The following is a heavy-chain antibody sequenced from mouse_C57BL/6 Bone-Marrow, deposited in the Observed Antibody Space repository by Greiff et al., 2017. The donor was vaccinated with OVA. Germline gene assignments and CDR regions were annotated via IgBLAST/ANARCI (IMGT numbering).Heavy chain of an antibody. CDR3: ARGDYYGSSYAY. Sequence: DVQLVESGGGLVKPGGSLKLSCAASGFTFSSYAMSWVRQTPEKRLEWVATISDGGSYTYYPDNVKGRFTISRDNAKNNLYLQMSHLKSEDTAMYYGARGDYYGSSYAYWGQGTLVTVSA. D-gene: IGHD1-1*01. CDR1: GFTFSSYA. CDR2: ISDGGSYT. V-gene: IGHV5-4*01. J-gene: IGHJ3*01.